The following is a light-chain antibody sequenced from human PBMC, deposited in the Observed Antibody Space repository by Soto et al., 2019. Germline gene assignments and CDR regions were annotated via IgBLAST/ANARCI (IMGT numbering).Light chain of an antibody. CDR2: LGS. V-gene: IGKV2-28*01. CDR3: MQALQTPTT. Sequence: DIVMTQSPLSLPVTPGEPASISCRSSQSLLHSNGYNYLDWYLQKPGQSPQLLIYLGSNRASGVPYRFSGSGSGTEFTLKISRVEAEDVGVYYCMQALQTPTTFGQGTKVEIK. CDR1: QSLLHSNGYNY. J-gene: IGKJ1*01.